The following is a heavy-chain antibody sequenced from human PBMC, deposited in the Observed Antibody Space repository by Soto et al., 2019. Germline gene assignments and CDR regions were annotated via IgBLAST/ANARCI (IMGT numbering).Heavy chain of an antibody. V-gene: IGHV1-69*01. Sequence: QVQLVQSGAEVKKPGSSVKVSCKASGGTFSKYAISWVRQAPGQGLEWMGGIIPIFGTANYAQKFQGRVTITADESTTTAYMELSSQRSEDTAVYYCARRVGYSSGWIGYYFDYWGQGTLVTVSS. CDR3: ARRVGYSSGWIGYYFDY. CDR2: IIPIFGTA. D-gene: IGHD6-19*01. J-gene: IGHJ4*02. CDR1: GGTFSKYA.